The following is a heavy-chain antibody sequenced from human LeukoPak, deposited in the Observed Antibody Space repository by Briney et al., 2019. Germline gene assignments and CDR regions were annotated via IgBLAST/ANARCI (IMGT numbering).Heavy chain of an antibody. CDR1: GFTLTSSA. J-gene: IGHJ4*02. V-gene: IGHV1-58*02. Sequence: SVKVSCKASGFTLTSSAMQWVRQARGQRLEWIGWIVVGSGNTNYAQKFQERVTITRDMSTSTAYMELSSLRSEDTAVYYCAAVLGRDVDTAMVDDYWGQGTLVTVSS. CDR3: AAVLGRDVDTAMVDDY. D-gene: IGHD5-18*01. CDR2: IVVGSGNT.